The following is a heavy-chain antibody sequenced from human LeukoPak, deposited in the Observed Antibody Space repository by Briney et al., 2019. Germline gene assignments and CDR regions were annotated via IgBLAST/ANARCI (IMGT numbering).Heavy chain of an antibody. J-gene: IGHJ3*02. CDR2: ISSSSSYI. CDR1: GFTFSSYS. D-gene: IGHD3-10*01. CDR3: ARGGSWPLIGAFDI. V-gene: IGHV3-21*01. Sequence: GGSLRLSCAASGFTFSSYSMNWVRQAPGKGLEWVSSISSSSSYIYYADSVKGRFTISRDNAKNSLYLQMNSLRAEDTAVYYCARGGSWPLIGAFDIWGQGTMVTVPS.